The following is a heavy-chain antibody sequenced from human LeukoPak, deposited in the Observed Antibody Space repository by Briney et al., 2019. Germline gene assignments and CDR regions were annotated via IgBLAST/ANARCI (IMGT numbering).Heavy chain of an antibody. CDR1: GGSISSYY. CDR3: ARGGLKRWLQLFDY. V-gene: IGHV4-59*01. D-gene: IGHD5-24*01. Sequence: ASETLSLTCTVSGGSISSYYWSWIRQPPGKGLEWIGYIYYSGSTNYNPSLKSRVTISVDTSKNQFSLKLSSVTAADTAVYYCARGGLKRWLQLFDYWGQGTLVTVSS. J-gene: IGHJ4*02. CDR2: IYYSGST.